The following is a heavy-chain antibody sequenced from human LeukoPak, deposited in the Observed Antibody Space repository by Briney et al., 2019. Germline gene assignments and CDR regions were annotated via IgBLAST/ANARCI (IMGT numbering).Heavy chain of an antibody. Sequence: GGSLRLSCTASGFTFSSNYMSWVRQAPGKGLEWVSVIYSGGSTYYADSVKGRFTISRDSSKNTLYLQMNSLRAEDTAVYYCARATVTTVYYYYYYMDVWGKGTTVTVSS. CDR3: ARATVTTVYYYYYYMDV. CDR2: IYSGGST. CDR1: GFTFSSNY. J-gene: IGHJ6*03. V-gene: IGHV3-53*01. D-gene: IGHD4-17*01.